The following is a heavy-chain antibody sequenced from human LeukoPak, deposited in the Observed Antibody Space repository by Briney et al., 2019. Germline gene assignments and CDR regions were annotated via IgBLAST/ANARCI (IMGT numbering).Heavy chain of an antibody. D-gene: IGHD3-10*01. V-gene: IGHV1-24*01. CDR3: ATVFTAPHYGSGTLNWFDP. J-gene: IGHJ5*02. CDR2: FDPEDGET. Sequence: GASVKVSRKVSGYTLTELSMHWVRQAPGKGLEWMGGFDPEDGETIYAQKFQGRVTMTEDTSTDTAYMELSSLRSEDTAVYYCATVFTAPHYGSGTLNWFDPWGQGTLVTVSS. CDR1: GYTLTELS.